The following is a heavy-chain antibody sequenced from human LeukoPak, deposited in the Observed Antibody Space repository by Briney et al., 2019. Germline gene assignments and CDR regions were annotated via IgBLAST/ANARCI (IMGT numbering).Heavy chain of an antibody. CDR3: ARDGVAGEWLTH. CDR1: GGSISSGGYY. J-gene: IGHJ4*02. V-gene: IGHV4-30-2*01. D-gene: IGHD3-3*01. CDR2: IYHSGST. Sequence: SQTLSLTCTVSGGSISSGGYYWSWIRQPPGKGLEWIGYIYHSGSTYYNPSLKSRVTISVDRSKNQFSLKLSSVSAADTAVYYCARDGVAGEWLTHWGQGTLVTVSS.